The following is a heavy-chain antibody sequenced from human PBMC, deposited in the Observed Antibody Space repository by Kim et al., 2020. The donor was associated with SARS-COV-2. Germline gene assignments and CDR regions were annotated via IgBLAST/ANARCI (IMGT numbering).Heavy chain of an antibody. V-gene: IGHV3-23*01. CDR3: AKGGSGSYDS. CDR2: IGSSGGTT. Sequence: GGSLRLSCAASGFTFNKYAMSWVRQAPGKGLEWVAFIGSSGGTTYSADSVRGRFTISRDNFKNTLYLQMNSLRAEDAAIYYCAKGGSGSYDSWGQGTLVTVSS. CDR1: GFTFNKYA. D-gene: IGHD1-26*01. J-gene: IGHJ5*01.